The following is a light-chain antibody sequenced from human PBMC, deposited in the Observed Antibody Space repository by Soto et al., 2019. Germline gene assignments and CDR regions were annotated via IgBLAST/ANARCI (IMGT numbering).Light chain of an antibody. V-gene: IGKV3-15*01. CDR3: QQYNNWPPFT. Sequence: EIVMTQSPATLSVSPGERATLSCSASQSVSSNLAWYQQKPGQAPRLLIYGASTRATGIPASFSGSRSGTEFTLTISRQQSEDFAVYYCQQYNNWPPFTFGQGTKLEIK. CDR1: QSVSSN. CDR2: GAS. J-gene: IGKJ2*01.